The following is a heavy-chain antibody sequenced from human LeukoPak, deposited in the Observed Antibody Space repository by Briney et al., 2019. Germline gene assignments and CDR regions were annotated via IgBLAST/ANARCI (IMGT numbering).Heavy chain of an antibody. Sequence: GGSLRLSCAASGIIFSNYAMTWVRQAPGKGLEWVSVISGSGGSTYYADSVKGRFTISRDNSKDTLYLQMNSLRVEDTGIYYCATHHTTASSSTWYDDAFDIWGQGTMVTVSS. D-gene: IGHD6-13*01. J-gene: IGHJ3*02. CDR1: GIIFSNYA. CDR2: ISGSGGST. V-gene: IGHV3-23*01. CDR3: ATHHTTASSSTWYDDAFDI.